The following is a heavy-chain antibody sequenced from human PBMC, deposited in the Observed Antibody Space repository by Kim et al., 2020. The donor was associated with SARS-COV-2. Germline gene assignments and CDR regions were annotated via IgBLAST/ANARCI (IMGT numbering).Heavy chain of an antibody. V-gene: IGHV3-23*01. J-gene: IGHJ6*03. CDR3: AKAKSSIYYYYYMDV. Sequence: SGKGRFTLTRDNSKNTLYLQMNSLRAEDTAVYYCAKAKSSIYYYYYMDVWGKGTTVTVSS.